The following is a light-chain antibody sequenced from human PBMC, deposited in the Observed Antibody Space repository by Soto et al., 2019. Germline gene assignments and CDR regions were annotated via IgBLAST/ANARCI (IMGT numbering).Light chain of an antibody. Sequence: DMQMTQSASSLSASVGNRVTITCQASQDINDRLNWYQQKPGKAPKILISDASSLETGVPSRFSGDGSGTDFTLTINNLQPEDFAPNHCQQFDSLPYTFGQGTSLEI. CDR3: QQFDSLPYT. J-gene: IGKJ2*01. CDR2: DAS. CDR1: QDINDR. V-gene: IGKV1-33*01.